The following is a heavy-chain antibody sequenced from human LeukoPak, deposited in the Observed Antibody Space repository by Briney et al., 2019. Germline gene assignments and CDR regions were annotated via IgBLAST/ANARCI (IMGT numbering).Heavy chain of an antibody. D-gene: IGHD4-11*01. V-gene: IGHV3-21*01. J-gene: IGHJ4*02. CDR3: ASLSGPYSGY. Sequence: GGSPRLSCAASGFTFSSYSMNWVRQAPGKGLEWVSSISSSSSYIYYADSVKGRFTISRDNAKNSLYLQMNSLRAEDTAVYYCASLSGPYSGYWGQGTLVTVSS. CDR2: ISSSSSYI. CDR1: GFTFSSYS.